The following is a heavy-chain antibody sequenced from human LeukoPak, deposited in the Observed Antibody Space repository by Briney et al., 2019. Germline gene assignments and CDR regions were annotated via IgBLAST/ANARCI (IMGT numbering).Heavy chain of an antibody. V-gene: IGHV6-1*01. J-gene: IGHJ5*02. Sequence: SQTLSLTCAISGDSVSSNSAAWIWVRQSPSRGLEWLGRTYYRSKWYNDYAVSVKSRMTINPDTSKNQFSLQLNPVTPEDTAVYYCARGGNYYWFDPWGQGTLVTVSS. CDR2: TYYRSKWYN. D-gene: IGHD1-26*01. CDR1: GDSVSSNSAA. CDR3: ARGGNYYWFDP.